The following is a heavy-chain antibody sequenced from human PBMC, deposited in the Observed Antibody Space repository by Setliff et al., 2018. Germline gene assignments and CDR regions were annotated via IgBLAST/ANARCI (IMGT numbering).Heavy chain of an antibody. J-gene: IGHJ1*01. V-gene: IGHV4-39*01. CDR1: GASITNINYY. D-gene: IGHD6-19*01. CDR3: ARYKTGAVGTGEHFQH. CDR2: IFYSGRT. Sequence: SETLSLTCTVSGASITNINYYWGLIRQPPGKGLEWIGSIFYSGRTFYNPSLKSRVTISVDTSKNQFSLTLSSVTAADTAVYYCARYKTGAVGTGEHFQHWGQGTLVTVSS.